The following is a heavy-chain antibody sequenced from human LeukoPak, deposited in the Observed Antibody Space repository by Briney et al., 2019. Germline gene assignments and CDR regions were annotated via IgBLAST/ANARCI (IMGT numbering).Heavy chain of an antibody. J-gene: IGHJ5*02. CDR2: ISGSGGST. D-gene: IGHD3-10*01. V-gene: IGHV3-23*01. Sequence: GGSLRLSCAASGFTFSSYAMSWVRQAPGKGLEWVSAISGSGGSTYYADSVKGRFTISRDNSKNTLYLQMNSLRVEDTAVYYCARDRLWFGEENWFDPWGQGTLVTVSS. CDR1: GFTFSSYA. CDR3: ARDRLWFGEENWFDP.